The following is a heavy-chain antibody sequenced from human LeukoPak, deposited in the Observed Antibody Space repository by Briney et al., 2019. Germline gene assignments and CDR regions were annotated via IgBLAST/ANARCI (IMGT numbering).Heavy chain of an antibody. D-gene: IGHD3-10*02. J-gene: IGHJ6*04. CDR2: ISSTSSAI. CDR1: GFTFSSYE. CDR3: AQLRTTMIGGV. Sequence: PGGSLRLSCAASGFTFSSYEMNWVRQAPGKGLEWVAYISSTSSAIYYVDSVKGRFTISRDNAKNSLYLQMNSLRAEDTAVYYCAQLRTTMIGGVWGKGTTVTLSS. V-gene: IGHV3-48*03.